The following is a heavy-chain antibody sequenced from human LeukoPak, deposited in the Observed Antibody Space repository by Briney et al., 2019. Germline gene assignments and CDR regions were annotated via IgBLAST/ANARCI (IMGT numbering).Heavy chain of an antibody. V-gene: IGHV3-30*02. J-gene: IGHJ4*02. CDR3: AKEWDLSFDY. Sequence: GGSLRLSCAASGFTFSSYGMHWVRQAPGKGLEWVTFIRSDGSNKYYADSVKGRFTISGDNPKNTLYLQMNSLRAEDTAVYYCAKEWDLSFDYWGQGTLVTVSS. CDR2: IRSDGSNK. D-gene: IGHD1-26*01. CDR1: GFTFSSYG.